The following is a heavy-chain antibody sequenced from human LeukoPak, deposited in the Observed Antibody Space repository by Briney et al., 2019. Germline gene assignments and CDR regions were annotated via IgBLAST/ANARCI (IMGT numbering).Heavy chain of an antibody. CDR2: ISTSSSTI. CDR1: GFTFNKYS. Sequence: GGSLRLSCAASGFTFNKYSMHWISQAPGNGREWVSYISTSSSTIYYAGAVKGRFTITRDNAKISLYLQRSSLRDVGTAVYFCARSRGVSDYWGQGSLVTVSS. CDR3: ARSRGVSDY. V-gene: IGHV3-48*02. D-gene: IGHD3-10*01. J-gene: IGHJ4*02.